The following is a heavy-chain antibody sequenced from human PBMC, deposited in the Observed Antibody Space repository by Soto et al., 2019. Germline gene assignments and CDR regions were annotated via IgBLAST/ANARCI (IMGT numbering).Heavy chain of an antibody. CDR3: AKDRGGSGAFDI. D-gene: IGHD3-10*01. Sequence: EGQLVEFGGGLVKPGGSLRLSCAASGFSFSIDSYNWVRQAPGKGLEWLSYISPAGSSIYYEDSVKGRFTISRDSARDSVYLQMNSLRAEDTAVYDCAKDRGGSGAFDIWGQGTMVTVSS. CDR2: ISPAGSSI. V-gene: IGHV3-48*01. J-gene: IGHJ3*02. CDR1: GFSFSIDS.